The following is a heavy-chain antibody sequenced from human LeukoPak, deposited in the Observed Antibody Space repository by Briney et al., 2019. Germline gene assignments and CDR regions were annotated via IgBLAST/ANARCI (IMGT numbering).Heavy chain of an antibody. CDR1: GFTFNTYS. CDR2: IYSGGST. J-gene: IGHJ4*02. V-gene: IGHV3-53*01. Sequence: RAGGSLRLSCAASGFTFNTYSMNWVRQAPGKGLEWVSFIYSGGSTYYADSVKGRFTISRDNSKNTLYLQMNSLRADDTAVYYCARVGVFGGSWYFDYWGQGTLVTVSS. D-gene: IGHD6-13*01. CDR3: ARVGVFGGSWYFDY.